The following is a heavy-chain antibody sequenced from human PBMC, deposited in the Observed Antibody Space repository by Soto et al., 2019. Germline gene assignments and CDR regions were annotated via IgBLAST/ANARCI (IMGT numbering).Heavy chain of an antibody. D-gene: IGHD3-10*01. CDR3: TTGYYGSGSYYNPAYYYYYYGMDV. CDR1: GFTFSNAW. J-gene: IGHJ6*02. V-gene: IGHV3-15*07. Sequence: GGSLRLSCAASGFTFSNAWMNWVRQAPGKGLEWVGRIKSKTDGGTTDYAAPVKGRFTISRDDSKNTLYLQMNSLKTEDTAVYYCTTGYYGSGSYYNPAYYYYYYGMDVWGQGTTVTVSS. CDR2: IKSKTDGGTT.